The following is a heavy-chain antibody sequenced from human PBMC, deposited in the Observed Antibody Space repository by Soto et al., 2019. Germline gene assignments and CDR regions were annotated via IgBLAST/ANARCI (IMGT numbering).Heavy chain of an antibody. CDR2: IYYSGTT. J-gene: IGHJ4*02. CDR3: ASRHKSGVPGGEYYFDY. D-gene: IGHD3-10*01. Sequence: QVQLQESGPGLVKPSQTLSLTCTVSGGSVSSASYYWSWIRQHPGKGLEWIGHIYYSGTTYYNPSLKCGLIISVDTSVNQFSLKLSFVTAADTAVYYCASRHKSGVPGGEYYFDYWGQGILVAVSS. V-gene: IGHV4-31*03. CDR1: GGSVSSASYY.